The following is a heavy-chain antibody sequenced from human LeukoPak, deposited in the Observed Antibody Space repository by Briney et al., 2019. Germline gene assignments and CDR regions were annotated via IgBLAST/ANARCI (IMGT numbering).Heavy chain of an antibody. J-gene: IGHJ5*02. CDR3: ARAKRYYDILS. CDR2: TNHSGST. V-gene: IGHV4-34*01. CDR1: GGSFSGYY. D-gene: IGHD3-9*01. Sequence: SETLSLTCAVYGGSFSGYYWSWIRQPPGKGLEWIGETNHSGSTNYNPSLKSRVTISVDTSKNQFSLKLSSVTAADTAVYYCARAKRYYDILSWGQGTLVTVSS.